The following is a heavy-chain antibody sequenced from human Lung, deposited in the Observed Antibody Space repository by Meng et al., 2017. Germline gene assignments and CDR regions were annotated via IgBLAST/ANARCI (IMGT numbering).Heavy chain of an antibody. CDR1: GGAFIDYY. J-gene: IGHJ4*02. CDR3: ARGPTTMAHDFDY. Sequence: VQLKRWGEVLLKPSETPSLTCVVSGGAFIDYYWSWIRPPPGKGLEWIGEINHSGSTNYNPSLESRATISVDTSQNNLSLKLSSVTAADSAVYYCARGPTTMAHDFDYWGQGTLVTVSS. CDR2: INHSGST. D-gene: IGHD4-11*01. V-gene: IGHV4-34*01.